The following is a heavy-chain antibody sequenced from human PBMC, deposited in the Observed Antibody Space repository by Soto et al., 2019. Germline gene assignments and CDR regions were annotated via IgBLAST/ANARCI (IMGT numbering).Heavy chain of an antibody. Sequence: ASVKVSCKAAGYTFTSYDINWVRQATGQGLEWMGWMNPNSGNTGYAQKFQGRVTMTRNTSISTAYMELSSLRSEDTAVYYCARARGYDFWSGYYTNFDYWGQGTLVTVSS. CDR1: GYTFTSYD. D-gene: IGHD3-3*01. V-gene: IGHV1-8*01. J-gene: IGHJ4*02. CDR3: ARARGYDFWSGYYTNFDY. CDR2: MNPNSGNT.